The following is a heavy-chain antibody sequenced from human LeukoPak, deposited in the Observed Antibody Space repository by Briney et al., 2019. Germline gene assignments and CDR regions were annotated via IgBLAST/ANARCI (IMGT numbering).Heavy chain of an antibody. V-gene: IGHV1-18*01. CDR1: GYTFTSYG. Sequence: GASVKVSCKASGYTFTSYGISWVRQAPGQGLEWMGWISAYNGNTNYAQKLQGRVTMTTDTSTSTAYMELRSLRSDDTAVYYCARGKWFGELFDSRSFNWYFDLWGRGTLVTVSS. D-gene: IGHD3-10*01. CDR2: ISAYNGNT. CDR3: ARGKWFGELFDSRSFNWYFDL. J-gene: IGHJ2*01.